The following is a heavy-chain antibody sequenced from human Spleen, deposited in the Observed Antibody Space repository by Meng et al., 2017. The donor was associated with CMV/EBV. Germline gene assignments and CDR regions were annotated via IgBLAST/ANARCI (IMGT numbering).Heavy chain of an antibody. D-gene: IGHD3-3*01. CDR3: ARDRDFWSGYPTNWFDP. CDR2: INPNSGGT. Sequence: FPGYYMHWVRQAPGQGLELMGWINPNSGGTNYAQKFQGRVTMTRDTSISTAYMELSRLRSDDTAVYYCARDRDFWSGYPTNWFDPWGQGTLVTVSS. J-gene: IGHJ5*02. CDR1: FPGYY. V-gene: IGHV1-2*02.